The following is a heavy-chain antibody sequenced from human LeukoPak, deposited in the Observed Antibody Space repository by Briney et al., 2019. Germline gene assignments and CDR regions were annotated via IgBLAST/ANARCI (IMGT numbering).Heavy chain of an antibody. CDR1: GFTFSSYD. V-gene: IGHV3-13*01. Sequence: QPGGSLRLSCAASGFTFSSYDMHWVRQAPGKGLEWVSAFHTDGGTYYLDSVKGRFTISREDAKNSLYLQMNTLRAGDTAVYYCARGFGGYCSSTSCYKYYYYYYMDVWGKGTTVTVSS. CDR2: FHTDGGT. J-gene: IGHJ6*03. D-gene: IGHD2-2*02. CDR3: ARGFGGYCSSTSCYKYYYYYYMDV.